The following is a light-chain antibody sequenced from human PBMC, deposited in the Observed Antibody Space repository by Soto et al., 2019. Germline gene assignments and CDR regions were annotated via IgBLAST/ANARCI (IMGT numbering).Light chain of an antibody. CDR3: QQLNSYPIT. CDR1: QGISSY. Sequence: DSQMTQSPSSLSASVGDRVTITCRASQGISSYLAWYQQKKGKAPKLLICAASTLQSGVPSRFRGSGSGTDFTLTISSLQPEDFATYYCQQLNSYPITFGQGTRLEIK. CDR2: AAS. V-gene: IGKV1-9*01. J-gene: IGKJ5*01.